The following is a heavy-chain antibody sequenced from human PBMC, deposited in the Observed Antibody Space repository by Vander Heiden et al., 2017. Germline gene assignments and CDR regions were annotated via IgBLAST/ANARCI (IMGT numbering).Heavy chain of an antibody. Sequence: GGGLIQPGGSLRLSCAASGFTVISNYMSWVRQVPGKGLEWVSVIYSDGRTNYADSVQGRFTISRDNSENTVSLQMNSLRAEDTAMYYCARGGGSQYYGIDVWGQGTTVTVSS. J-gene: IGHJ6*02. D-gene: IGHD2-15*01. CDR2: IYSDGRT. V-gene: IGHV3-53*01. CDR3: ARGGGSQYYGIDV. CDR1: GFTVISNY.